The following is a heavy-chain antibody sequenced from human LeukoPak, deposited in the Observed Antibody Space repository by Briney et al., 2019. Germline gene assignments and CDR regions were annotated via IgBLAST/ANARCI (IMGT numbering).Heavy chain of an antibody. CDR1: GFTFSSHS. CDR2: ISKTSNTR. CDR3: ARGLSRIRKTLRITMVRGGNNWFDP. J-gene: IGHJ5*02. V-gene: IGHV3-48*01. Sequence: GGSLRLSCAASGFTFSSHSMNWVRQAPGKGLEWVSYISKTSNTRDYADSVKGRFTISRENAKNTLYLQMNSLRAEDTAVYYCARGLSRIRKTLRITMVRGGNNWFDPWGQGTLVTVSS. D-gene: IGHD3-10*01.